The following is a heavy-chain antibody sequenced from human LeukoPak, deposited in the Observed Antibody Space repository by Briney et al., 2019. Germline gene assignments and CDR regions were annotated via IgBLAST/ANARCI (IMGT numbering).Heavy chain of an antibody. CDR1: GITFSSHG. CDR3: ASRHHTNSWYLDY. CDR2: MWFDGRDQ. Sequence: GGSLRLSCAASGITFSSHGMHWVRQAPGKGLEWVAYMWFDGRDQDYADSVKGRFTISRDNSKNTLYLQMNSLRAEDTAVYHCASRHHTNSWYLDYWGQGTLVTVSS. J-gene: IGHJ4*02. D-gene: IGHD1/OR15-1a*01. V-gene: IGHV3-33*03.